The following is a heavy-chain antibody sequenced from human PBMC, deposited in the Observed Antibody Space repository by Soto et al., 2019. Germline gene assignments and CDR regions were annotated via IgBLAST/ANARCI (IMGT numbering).Heavy chain of an antibody. J-gene: IGHJ5*02. CDR2: INGYNGYT. Sequence: QVQLVQSGAEVKKPGASVKVSCKASGYTFTNYGISWVRQAPGQGLEWMGWINGYNGYTNYAHKFQGRVTMATDTSTSTAYMELRSLRSDDTAVYYCARDGDEEANFDPWGQGTLVTVSS. CDR1: GYTFTNYG. V-gene: IGHV1-18*01. D-gene: IGHD4-17*01. CDR3: ARDGDEEANFDP.